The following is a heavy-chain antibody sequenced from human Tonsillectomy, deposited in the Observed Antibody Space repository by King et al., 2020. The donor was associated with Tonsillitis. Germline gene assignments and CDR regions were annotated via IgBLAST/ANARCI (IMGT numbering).Heavy chain of an antibody. J-gene: IGHJ4*02. Sequence: VQLVESGGGLVQPGGSLTLSCAASGFIFSNYWMHWVRQAPEKRLVWVAHINNDGTGTTYADSVNGRFTIHRDHATSTLHLQMNSVRDEEMGVYYCVRYKWAMHDWGQGTLITVSS. D-gene: IGHD1-20*01. V-gene: IGHV3-74*01. CDR3: VRYKWAMHD. CDR2: INNDGTGT. CDR1: GFIFSNYW.